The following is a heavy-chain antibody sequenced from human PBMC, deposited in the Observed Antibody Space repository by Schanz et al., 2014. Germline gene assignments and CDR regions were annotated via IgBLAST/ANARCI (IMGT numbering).Heavy chain of an antibody. J-gene: IGHJ4*02. V-gene: IGHV3-23*01. CDR3: AKGLYYDNTGGGFDY. CDR1: GFTFGSYG. CDR2: ISGGGGTR. Sequence: EEQLLQSGGGLVQPGGSLRLSCAASGFTFGSYGMSWVRQGPGKGLEWVSGISGGGGTRNYADSVKGRFTISRDNSKTPLSLQMNSLRAEDTAVYYCAKGLYYDNTGGGFDYWGQGTLVTVSS. D-gene: IGHD3-16*01.